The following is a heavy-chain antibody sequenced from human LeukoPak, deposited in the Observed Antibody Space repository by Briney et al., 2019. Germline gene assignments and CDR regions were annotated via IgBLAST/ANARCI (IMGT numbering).Heavy chain of an antibody. CDR2: IYSSGNA. D-gene: IGHD3-22*01. J-gene: IGHJ4*02. CDR1: GGSISSGTYY. Sequence: KPSETLSLTCTVFGGSISSGTYYWSWIRQPAGKGPEWIGRIYSSGNANYNPSLKSRVTMSVDTSKNQFSLKLSSVTAADTAVYYCARASYDTSAEYDYWGQGTLVTVSP. V-gene: IGHV4-61*02. CDR3: ARASYDTSAEYDY.